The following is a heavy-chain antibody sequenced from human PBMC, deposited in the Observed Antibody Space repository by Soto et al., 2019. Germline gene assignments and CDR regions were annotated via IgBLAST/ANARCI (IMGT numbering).Heavy chain of an antibody. D-gene: IGHD2-21*01. V-gene: IGHV1-18*01. J-gene: IGHJ5*02. Sequence: AAVQVSCKASGYTLTSYCIIWVRQAAGQGREWMGWSSAYNGNTNYAHKLQGRVTMTTDTSTSTAYMELRSLRADDKVVYYCGRVDWPCFDPWGQGTLVTVSS. CDR2: SSAYNGNT. CDR3: GRVDWPCFDP. CDR1: GYTLTSYC.